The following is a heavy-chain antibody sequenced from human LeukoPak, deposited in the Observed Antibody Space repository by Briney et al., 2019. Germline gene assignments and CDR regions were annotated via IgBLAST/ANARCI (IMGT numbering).Heavy chain of an antibody. Sequence: PGGSLRLSCAASGFTFSSYWMSWVRQAPGKGLEWVANIKQDGSEKYYVDSVKGRFTISRDNAKNSLYLQMNSLRAEDTAVYYCARGGDKRAIFGVVIIESRNLNFDYWGQGTLVTVSS. CDR2: IKQDGSEK. D-gene: IGHD3-3*01. J-gene: IGHJ4*02. CDR3: ARGGDKRAIFGVVIIESRNLNFDY. V-gene: IGHV3-7*01. CDR1: GFTFSSYW.